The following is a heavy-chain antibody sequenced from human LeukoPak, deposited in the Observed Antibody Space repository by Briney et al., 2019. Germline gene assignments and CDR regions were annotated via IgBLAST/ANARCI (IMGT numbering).Heavy chain of an antibody. D-gene: IGHD6-13*01. Sequence: GWSLRLSGVASGFTFSRNSMNWVRQAPGKGLEWVSYISSISSTIYYADSVKGRFTISRDNAKNSPYLQMNSLRAEDTAVYYCARAGYSSSWLDYWGQGTLVTVSS. CDR2: ISSISSTI. CDR3: ARAGYSSSWLDY. J-gene: IGHJ4*02. CDR1: GFTFSRNS. V-gene: IGHV3-48*01.